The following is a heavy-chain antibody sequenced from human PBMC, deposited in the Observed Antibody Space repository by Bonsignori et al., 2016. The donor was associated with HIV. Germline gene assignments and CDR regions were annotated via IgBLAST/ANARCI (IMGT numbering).Heavy chain of an antibody. D-gene: IGHD6-6*01. CDR2: IRYDGSNK. CDR3: AKFTIWGNRETEYSSSSFDY. CDR1: GFTFSSYG. J-gene: IGHJ4*02. Sequence: GESLKISCAASGFTFSSYGMHWVRQAPGKGLEWVAFIRYDGSNKYYADSVKGRFTISRDNSKNTLYLQMNSLRAEDTAVYYCAKFTIWGNRETEYSSSSFDYWGQGTLVTVSS. V-gene: IGHV3-30*02.